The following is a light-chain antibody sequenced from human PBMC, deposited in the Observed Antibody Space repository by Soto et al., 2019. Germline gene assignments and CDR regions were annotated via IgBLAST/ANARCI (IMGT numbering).Light chain of an antibody. J-gene: IGLJ2*01. CDR1: SSDVGGSDY. CDR2: EVN. Sequence: QSALTQPTSASGSPGQSVTISCTGTSSDVGGSDYVSWYQQHPGKAPKLMIYEVNKRPSGVPDRFSGSKSGNTASLTVSGLQAEYEADYYCASNAGSKEVFGGGTKVTVL. CDR3: ASNAGSKEV. V-gene: IGLV2-8*01.